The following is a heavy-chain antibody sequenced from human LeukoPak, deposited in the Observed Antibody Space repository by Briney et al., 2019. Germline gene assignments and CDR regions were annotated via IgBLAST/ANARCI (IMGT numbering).Heavy chain of an antibody. CDR3: AGGFYGDFNY. J-gene: IGHJ4*02. D-gene: IGHD4-17*01. CDR1: GFTVSSNY. CDR2: IYSGGIT. Sequence: PRGSLRLSCAASGFTVSSNYMSWVRQAPGKGLEWVSVIYSGGITYYADSVKGRFTISRHNSKNTLYLQMNSLRAEDTAVYYCAGGFYGDFNYWGQGTLVTVSS. V-gene: IGHV3-53*04.